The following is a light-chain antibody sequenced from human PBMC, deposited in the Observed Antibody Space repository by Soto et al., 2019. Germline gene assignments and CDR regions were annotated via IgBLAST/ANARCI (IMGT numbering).Light chain of an antibody. CDR1: QSVRSRY. CDR2: DAS. Sequence: DIVLTQSPGTLSLSPGERATLSCRASQSVRSRYLAWYQQKAGQAPRLLIYDASRRATGIPDRFSGSGSGTDFTLTSRLEPEDFAVDYCQQYGSSFTFGGGTKVEIK. V-gene: IGKV3-20*01. J-gene: IGKJ4*01. CDR3: QQYGSSFT.